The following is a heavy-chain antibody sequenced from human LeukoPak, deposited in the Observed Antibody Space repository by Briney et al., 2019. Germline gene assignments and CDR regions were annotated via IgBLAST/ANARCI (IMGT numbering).Heavy chain of an antibody. V-gene: IGHV4-59*08. CDR3: ARHNHSSALVDY. J-gene: IGHJ4*02. D-gene: IGHD3-22*01. CDR2: IYYSGST. CDR1: GGSISSYY. Sequence: PSETLSLTCTVSGGSISSYYWSWIRQPPGKGLEWIGYIYYSGSTNYNPSLKSRVTISVDTSKNQFSLKLSSVTAADTAVYYCARHNHSSALVDYWGQGTLVTVSS.